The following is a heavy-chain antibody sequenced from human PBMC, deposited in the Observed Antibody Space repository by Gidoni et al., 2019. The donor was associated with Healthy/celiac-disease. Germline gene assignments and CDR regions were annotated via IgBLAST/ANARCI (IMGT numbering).Heavy chain of an antibody. V-gene: IGHV3-30*04. Sequence: VQLVASGGGVVQPGRSLRLSCAASGFTFSSYDMHWVRQAPGKGLAWVAVISYDGSNKYYADSVKGRFTISRDNSKNTLYLQMNSLRAEDTAVYYCARDVIAVAEYHHGPFYYYYGMDVWGQGTTVTVSS. CDR2: ISYDGSNK. D-gene: IGHD6-19*01. CDR3: ARDVIAVAEYHHGPFYYYYGMDV. CDR1: GFTFSSYD. J-gene: IGHJ6*02.